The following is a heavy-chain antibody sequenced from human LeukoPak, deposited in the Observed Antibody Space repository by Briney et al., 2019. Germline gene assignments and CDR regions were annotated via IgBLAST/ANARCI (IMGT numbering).Heavy chain of an antibody. V-gene: IGHV1-8*02. CDR3: ARGSGSSSWYNLLYYYMDV. J-gene: IGHJ6*03. Sequence: GASVKVSCKTSGYTFRDYGITWVRQATGQGLEWMGWMNPNSGNTGYAQKFQGRVTMTRNTSISTAYMELSSLRSEDTAVYYCARGSGSSSWYNLLYYYMDVWGKGTTVTVSS. CDR1: GYTFRDYG. D-gene: IGHD6-13*01. CDR2: MNPNSGNT.